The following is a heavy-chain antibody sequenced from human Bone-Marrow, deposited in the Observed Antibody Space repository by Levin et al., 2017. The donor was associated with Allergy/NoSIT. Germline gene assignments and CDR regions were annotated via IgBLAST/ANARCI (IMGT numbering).Heavy chain of an antibody. CDR1: GGTFSTNT. CDR2: ITPILGIA. Sequence: ASVKVSCSASGGTFSTNTLSWVRQAPVRQAPGQGLEWMGRITPILGIATYAQEFQDRITITADRATSTSYMELRSLTSDDTAIYFCARGPPGEWYFDLWGRGTLVIVSS. J-gene: IGHJ2*01. CDR3: ARGPPGEWYFDL. V-gene: IGHV1-69*02.